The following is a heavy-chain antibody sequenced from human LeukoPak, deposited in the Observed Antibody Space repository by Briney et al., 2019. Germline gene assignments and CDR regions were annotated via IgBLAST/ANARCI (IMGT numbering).Heavy chain of an antibody. D-gene: IGHD6-19*01. CDR1: GYTFTSYY. V-gene: IGHV1-2*06. Sequence: ASVKVSCKASGYTFTSYYMHWVRQAPGQGLEWMGRINPNSGGTNYAQKFQGRVTMTRDTSISTAYMELSRLRSDDTAVYYCARDGSRSSGWGFDYWGQGTLVTVSS. CDR2: INPNSGGT. CDR3: ARDGSRSSGWGFDY. J-gene: IGHJ4*02.